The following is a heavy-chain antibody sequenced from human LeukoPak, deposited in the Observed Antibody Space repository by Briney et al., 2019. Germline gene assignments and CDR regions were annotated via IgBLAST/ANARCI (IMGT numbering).Heavy chain of an antibody. D-gene: IGHD3-22*01. CDR3: ARDHSNYYDSSGYYSVGAFDI. V-gene: IGHV1-46*01. Sequence: GGSLRLSCAASGFTFSSYAMHWVRQAPGQGLEWMGIINPSGGSTSYAQKFQGRVTMTRDTSTSTVYMELSSLRSEDTAVYYCARDHSNYYDSSGYYSVGAFDIWGQGTMVTVSS. CDR1: GFTFSSYA. J-gene: IGHJ3*02. CDR2: INPSGGST.